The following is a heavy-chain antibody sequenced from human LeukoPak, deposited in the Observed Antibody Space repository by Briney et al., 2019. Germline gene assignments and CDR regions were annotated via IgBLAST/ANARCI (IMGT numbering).Heavy chain of an antibody. V-gene: IGHV4-59*01. J-gene: IGHJ4*02. D-gene: IGHD3/OR15-3a*01. CDR3: GRRPAVDGPIDN. CDR1: GVSLHRSF. Sequence: PSETLSLTCVVSGVSLHRSFWTWVRQPPGKGLEWIGRIYSSGTTDYSPSLKSRLTIPIDTSKNQFSLRLASMTAADTAVYFCGRRPAVDGPIDNWGQGILVAVSS. CDR2: IYSSGTT.